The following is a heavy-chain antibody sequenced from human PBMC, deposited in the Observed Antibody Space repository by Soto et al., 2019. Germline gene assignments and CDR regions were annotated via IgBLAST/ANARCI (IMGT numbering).Heavy chain of an antibody. V-gene: IGHV3-23*01. Sequence: GGSLRLSCAASGFAFSSYTMSWVRQTPGKGLEWVSSISASGGSTYYGDSLKGRFTISRDNSKNTLNLHIKSLGVEDSAVYYCAKDRGGFARGWEYYDFWGQGTQVTVSS. D-gene: IGHD6-19*01. CDR3: AKDRGGFARGWEYYDF. CDR1: GFAFSSYT. J-gene: IGHJ4*02. CDR2: ISASGGST.